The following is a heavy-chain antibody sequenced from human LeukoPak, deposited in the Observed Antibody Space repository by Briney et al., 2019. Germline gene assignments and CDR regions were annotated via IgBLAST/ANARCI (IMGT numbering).Heavy chain of an antibody. Sequence: PAETLSLTCTVSGGSISSSSYYWGWIRQPPGKGLEWIGSVYYSGSTYYNPSLKRRVTISVDTSKNQFSLKLSSVPPADTAVYYCAKDPSVRYFDWLSNWFDPWGQGTLVTVSS. D-gene: IGHD3-9*01. V-gene: IGHV4-39*02. J-gene: IGHJ5*02. CDR1: GGSISSSSYY. CDR2: VYYSGST. CDR3: AKDPSVRYFDWLSNWFDP.